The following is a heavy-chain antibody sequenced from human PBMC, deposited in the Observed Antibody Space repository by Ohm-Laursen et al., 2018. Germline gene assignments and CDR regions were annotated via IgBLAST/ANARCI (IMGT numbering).Heavy chain of an antibody. V-gene: IGHV3-9*01. CDR3: AKDWEGQQLPSGYFDL. CDR1: GFTFDDYA. CDR2: ISWNSGSI. Sequence: RSLRLSCAASGFTFDDYAMHWVRQAPGKGLEWVSGISWNSGSIGYADSVKGRFTISRDNAKNSLYLQMNSLRAEDTALYYCAKDWEGQQLPSGYFDLWGRGTLVTASS. J-gene: IGHJ2*01. D-gene: IGHD6-13*01.